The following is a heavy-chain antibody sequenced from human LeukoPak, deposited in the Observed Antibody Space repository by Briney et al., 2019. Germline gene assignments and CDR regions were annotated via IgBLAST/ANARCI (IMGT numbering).Heavy chain of an antibody. D-gene: IGHD1-1*01. CDR3: ARGTGTTVLYYYYGMDV. Sequence: SETLSLTCAAYGGSFSGYYWSWIRQPPGKGLEWIGETNHSGSTNYNPSLKSRVTISVDTSKNQFSLKLSSVTAADTAVYYCARGTGTTVLYYYYGMDVWGKGTTVTVSS. V-gene: IGHV4-34*01. J-gene: IGHJ6*04. CDR2: TNHSGST. CDR1: GGSFSGYY.